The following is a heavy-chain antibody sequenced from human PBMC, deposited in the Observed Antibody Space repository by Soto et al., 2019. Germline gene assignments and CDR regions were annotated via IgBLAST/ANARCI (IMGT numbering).Heavy chain of an antibody. Sequence: SLTLSRTCAVSGASIIGIYHCAWIRQPPGRSLEWIASIFHTGTTYYTPSLKSRVTISVDTSKNQFSLRLSSVTAADSAVYYCARTDTVGDYPHLGQGKLVNLSS. CDR2: IFHTGTT. J-gene: IGHJ4*02. CDR1: GASIIGIYH. D-gene: IGHD5-12*01. V-gene: IGHV4-38-2*01. CDR3: ARTDTVGDYPH.